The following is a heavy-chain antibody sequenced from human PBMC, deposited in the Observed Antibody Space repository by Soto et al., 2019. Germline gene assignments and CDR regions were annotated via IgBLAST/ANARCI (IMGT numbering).Heavy chain of an antibody. CDR3: VKERLQRGFDY. J-gene: IGHJ4*02. CDR2: IVASGGST. Sequence: EVQLLDSGGGSVQPGGSLRLSCAASGFTFSNYGMSWVRQAPGKGLEWVSSIVASGGSTYYADLVKGRFTISRDNSDNNLYLQMNSLRAEDTAVYYCVKERLQRGFDYWGQGTLVTVSS. CDR1: GFTFSNYG. D-gene: IGHD6-25*01. V-gene: IGHV3-23*01.